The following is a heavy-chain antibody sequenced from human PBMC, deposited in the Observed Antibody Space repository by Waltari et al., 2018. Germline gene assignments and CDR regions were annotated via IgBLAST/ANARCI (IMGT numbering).Heavy chain of an antibody. CDR3: VRLEDCTGPGGHCYSGDPFALDV. J-gene: IGHJ6*02. D-gene: IGHD2-15*01. CDR1: GGSFSGYY. CDR2: INHAGDT. V-gene: IGHV4-34*02. Sequence: QVQLQQWGAGLLQSSETLSLTCAVYGGSFSGYYWGWVRQPPGKGLEWIGEINHAGDTNHNPALRSRVTLSADTSKSQFSLKLNSVTAADTAVYYCVRLEDCTGPGGHCYSGDPFALDVWGQGTTVTVSS.